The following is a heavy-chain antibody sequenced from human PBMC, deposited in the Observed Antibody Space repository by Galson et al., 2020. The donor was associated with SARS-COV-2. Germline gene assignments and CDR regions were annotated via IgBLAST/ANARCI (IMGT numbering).Heavy chain of an antibody. D-gene: IGHD6-19*01. J-gene: IGHJ4*02. V-gene: IGHV3-33*01. CDR1: GFTFSSHA. Sequence: GESLKISCAASGFTFSSHAIHWVRQAPGKGLEWVAQIFYDGSDKYYRDSVKGRFTISRDSSKNTVFLQMNNLRADDTAVYYCARDGQSSSGWAFDYWGQGTLGTVSS. CDR2: IFYDGSDK. CDR3: ARDGQSSSGWAFDY.